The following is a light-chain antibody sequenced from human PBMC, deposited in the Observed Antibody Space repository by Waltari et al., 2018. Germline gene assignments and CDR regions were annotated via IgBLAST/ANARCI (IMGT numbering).Light chain of an antibody. J-gene: IGKJ2*01. Sequence: IVMTQSPEYLAVSLGERATINCKYSQSLLHFSNNEFYLAWYQQKPGQSTKLLVHWAATRESGVPDRFSGSGSGREFTLTISSLQAEDVAVYYCQQYYSIPYTFGQGTRLEIK. CDR1: QSLLHFSNNEFY. CDR2: WAA. V-gene: IGKV4-1*01. CDR3: QQYYSIPYT.